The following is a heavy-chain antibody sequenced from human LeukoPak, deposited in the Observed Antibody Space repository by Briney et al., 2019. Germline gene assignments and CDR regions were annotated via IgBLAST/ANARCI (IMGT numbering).Heavy chain of an antibody. Sequence: ASVTVSCKASGYTFTSYAMNWVRQAPGQGLEWMGWINTNTGDPTYAQGFTGRFVFSLDTSVSTAYLQISSLKAEDTAVYYCARGDSLRFLEWLYYYFDYWGQGTLVTVSS. CDR3: ARGDSLRFLEWLYYYFDY. J-gene: IGHJ4*02. V-gene: IGHV7-4-1*02. CDR2: INTNTGDP. D-gene: IGHD3-3*01. CDR1: GYTFTSYA.